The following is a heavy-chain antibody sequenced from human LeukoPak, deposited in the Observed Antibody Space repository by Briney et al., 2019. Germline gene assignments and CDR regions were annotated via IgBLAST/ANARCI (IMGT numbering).Heavy chain of an antibody. J-gene: IGHJ4*02. CDR2: IHTSGST. CDR3: ARPGQSSWWVYFNY. D-gene: IGHD2-15*01. V-gene: IGHV4-4*09. Sequence: SETLSLTCTVSGGFSSFYYWTWIRQPPGKGLEWIGNIHTSGSTDYSPSLKSRVTMSIDTSKNQSSLRLSSVTAADTAVYYCARPGQSSWWVYFNYWGQGTLVTVSS. CDR1: GGFSSFYY.